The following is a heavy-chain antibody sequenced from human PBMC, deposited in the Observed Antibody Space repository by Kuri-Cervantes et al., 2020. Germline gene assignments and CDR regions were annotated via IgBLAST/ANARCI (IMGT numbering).Heavy chain of an antibody. CDR3: ARVIYDYVWGTYRDAFDI. Sequence: GESLKISCAASGFTFSSYGMHWVRQAPGKGLEWVAVISYDGSNKYYADSVKGRFTISRDNSKNTLYLQMNSLRAEDTAVYYCARVIYDYVWGTYRDAFDIWGQGTMVTVSS. V-gene: IGHV3-30*06. CDR2: ISYDGSNK. D-gene: IGHD3-16*02. CDR1: GFTFSSYG. J-gene: IGHJ3*02.